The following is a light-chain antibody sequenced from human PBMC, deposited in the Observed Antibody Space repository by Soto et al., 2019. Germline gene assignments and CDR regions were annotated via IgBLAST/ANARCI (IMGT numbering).Light chain of an antibody. CDR1: QSVSST. CDR2: DAS. J-gene: IGKJ4*01. Sequence: EIVMTQSPATLSVSPGDRATLACLARQSVSSTLAWYPQLPGQAHRLHIYDASIRATGIPARFAGSWSGTEVTLTIISLESEDFAVYYCQQDKNWPPLSVGGGTKVELK. V-gene: IGKV3-15*01. CDR3: QQDKNWPPLS.